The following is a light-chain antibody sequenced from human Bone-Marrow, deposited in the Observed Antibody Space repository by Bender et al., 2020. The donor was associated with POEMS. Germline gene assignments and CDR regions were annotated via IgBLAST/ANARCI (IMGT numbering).Light chain of an antibody. Sequence: QSALTQPASVSGSPGQSITISCTGSSSDIGFYNHVSWYQQHPGKAPRLMIYDVTTRPSGVANRFSGSKSGNTASLTISGLQAEDEADYHCASFTSGSTLVAFGGGTKLTVL. V-gene: IGLV2-14*01. CDR1: SSDIGFYNH. CDR3: ASFTSGSTLVA. CDR2: DVT. J-gene: IGLJ2*01.